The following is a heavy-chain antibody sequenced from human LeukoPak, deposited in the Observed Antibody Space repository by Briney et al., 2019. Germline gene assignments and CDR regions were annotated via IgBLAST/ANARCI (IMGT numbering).Heavy chain of an antibody. D-gene: IGHD2-15*01. V-gene: IGHV4-39*01. J-gene: IGHJ4*02. CDR3: AGGSCFWGICLYSDYTIDY. Sequence: SETLSLTCTVSGGSISSSSYYWGWIRQPPGKGLEWIGSIYYSGSTYYNPSLKSRVTISVDTSKNQFSLKLSSVTAADTAVYYCAGGSCFWGICLYSDYTIDYWGQGTLVTVSS. CDR2: IYYSGST. CDR1: GGSISSSSYY.